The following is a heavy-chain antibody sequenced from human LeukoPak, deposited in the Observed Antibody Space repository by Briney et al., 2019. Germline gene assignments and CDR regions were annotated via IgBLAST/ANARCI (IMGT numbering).Heavy chain of an antibody. J-gene: IGHJ4*02. V-gene: IGHV4-59*01. CDR2: IYYSGST. D-gene: IGHD6-25*01. CDR3: AREPRSSSDPYYFDF. CDR1: GGSIRTYH. Sequence: SETLSLTCTVSGGSIRTYHWSWLRQPPGKGREGIGDIYYSGSTNYNPSLKSRVTISVDMCKNQFSLKLSSVTAADTAVYYCAREPRSSSDPYYFDFWGQGTLVTVSS.